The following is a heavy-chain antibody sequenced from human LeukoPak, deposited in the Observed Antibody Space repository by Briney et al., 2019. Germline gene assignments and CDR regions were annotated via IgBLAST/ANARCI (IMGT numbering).Heavy chain of an antibody. CDR2: INWNGGST. Sequence: PGGSLRLSCAASGFTFDDYGMSWVRQAPGKGLEWVSGINWNGGSTGYADSVKGRFTISRDNAKNSLYLQMSSLRAEDTAVYYCASILWLYYYGRGGAFDIWGQGTKVTVSS. CDR3: ASILWLYYYGRGGAFDI. V-gene: IGHV3-20*04. J-gene: IGHJ3*02. D-gene: IGHD3-10*02. CDR1: GFTFDDYG.